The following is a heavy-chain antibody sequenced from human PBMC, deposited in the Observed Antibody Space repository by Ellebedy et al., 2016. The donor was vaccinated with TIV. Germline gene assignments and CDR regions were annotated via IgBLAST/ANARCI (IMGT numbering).Heavy chain of an antibody. CDR3: ARTPLEYYYDSSRERYFDH. V-gene: IGHV5-10-1*04. CDR2: IDPSDSYT. CDR1: GYSFTSYW. D-gene: IGHD3-22*01. Sequence: GESLKISCKGSGYSFTSYWITWVRQMPGKGLEWMGRIDPSDSYTNYSPSFQGQVTISADKSISTAYLQWSSLKASDTAIYYCARTPLEYYYDSSRERYFDHWGQGTLVTVSS. J-gene: IGHJ4*02.